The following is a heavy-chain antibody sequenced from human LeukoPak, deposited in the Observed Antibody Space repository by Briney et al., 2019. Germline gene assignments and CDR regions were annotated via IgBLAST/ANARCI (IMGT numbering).Heavy chain of an antibody. CDR3: TSEMN. Sequence: GGSLRLSCTASGFTFGDYAMSWVRQAPGKGLEWVGFIRSKAYGGTTEYAASVKGRLTISRDDSKSIAYLQMNSLKTEDTAVYYCTSEMNWGQGTLVTVSS. J-gene: IGHJ4*02. V-gene: IGHV3-49*04. CDR2: IRSKAYGGTT. CDR1: GFTFGDYA.